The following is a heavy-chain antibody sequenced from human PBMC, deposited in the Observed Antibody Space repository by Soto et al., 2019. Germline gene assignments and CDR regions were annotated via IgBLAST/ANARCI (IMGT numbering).Heavy chain of an antibody. V-gene: IGHV3-23*01. CDR2: ISGSGIST. CDR1: GLTFSSYA. CDR3: AKNSESSAYYSFDY. D-gene: IGHD3-22*01. Sequence: GGSLRLSCAASGLTFSSYAMSWVRQAPGKGLEWVSGISGSGISTYYADSVKGRFTISRDNSKNTLYLQMNSLRAEDTAVYYCAKNSESSAYYSFDYWGQGTLVTVSS. J-gene: IGHJ4*02.